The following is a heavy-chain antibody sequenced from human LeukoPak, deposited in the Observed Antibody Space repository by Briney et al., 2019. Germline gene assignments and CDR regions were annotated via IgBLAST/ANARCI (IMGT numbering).Heavy chain of an antibody. CDR1: GFTFSTYG. Sequence: RGSLRLSCAASGFTFSTYGMHWVRQAPGKGLEWVSVVWYDGSNIHYVDSVKGRFTISRDNSKSTLYLQMNSLTAEDVAVYYCARGGYSGTYYFDYWGQGTLDTVSS. CDR2: VWYDGSNI. J-gene: IGHJ4*02. V-gene: IGHV3-33*01. D-gene: IGHD1-26*01. CDR3: ARGGYSGTYYFDY.